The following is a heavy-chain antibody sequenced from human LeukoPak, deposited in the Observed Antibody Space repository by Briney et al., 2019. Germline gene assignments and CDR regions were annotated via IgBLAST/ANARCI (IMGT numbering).Heavy chain of an antibody. J-gene: IGHJ3*02. CDR2: VNPGGDST. CDR1: GYNFDGYY. V-gene: IGHV1-46*02. D-gene: IGHD5-24*01. CDR3: ARVRDGYNDAYDI. Sequence: ASVKVSCKASGYNFDGYYINWVRQAPGQGLEWMGIVNPGGDSTNYAQDFQGRLTLTGDTSTSTVYMELSSLRSEDTAVYYCARVRDGYNDAYDIWGQGTMVTVTS.